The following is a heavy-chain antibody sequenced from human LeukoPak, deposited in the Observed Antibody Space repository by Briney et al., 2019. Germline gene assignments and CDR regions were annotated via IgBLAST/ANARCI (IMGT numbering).Heavy chain of an antibody. CDR1: GFTFSTYS. D-gene: IGHD3-9*01. CDR3: AREPPRTYYDILTGQPGAHLDY. J-gene: IGHJ4*02. CDR2: ISSSSSYI. V-gene: IGHV3-21*01. Sequence: KPGGSLRLSCAASGFTFSTYSMNWLRQAPGKGLEWVSSISSSSSYIYYADSVKGRFTISRDNAKNSLYLQMNSLRAEDTAVYYCAREPPRTYYDILTGQPGAHLDYWGQGTLVTVSS.